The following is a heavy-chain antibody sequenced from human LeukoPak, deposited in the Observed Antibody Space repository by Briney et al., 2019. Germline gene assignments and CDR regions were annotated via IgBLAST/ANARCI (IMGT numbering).Heavy chain of an antibody. CDR2: IYYSGST. Sequence: SETLSLTCTVSGGSISSYYWSWIRQPPGKGLEWIGYIYYSGSTNYGPSLNSRVTISLDTSKNQFSLSLNSVTAADTAVYYCARQPSGYYGDSGYYPYYFDYWGQGILVTVSS. J-gene: IGHJ4*02. CDR3: ARQPSGYYGDSGYYPYYFDY. CDR1: GGSISSYY. D-gene: IGHD3-3*01. V-gene: IGHV4-59*08.